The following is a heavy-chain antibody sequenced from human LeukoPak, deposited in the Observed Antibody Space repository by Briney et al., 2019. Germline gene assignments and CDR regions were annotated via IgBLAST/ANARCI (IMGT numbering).Heavy chain of an antibody. CDR3: ARGLLPDTGYYFDY. D-gene: IGHD6-19*01. V-gene: IGHV3-66*01. CDR1: GFTVSSNY. CDR2: IYSGGST. J-gene: IGHJ4*02. Sequence: GGSLRLSCAASGFTVSSNYMSWVRQAPGKGLEWVSVIYSGGSTYYADSVKGRFTISRDNSKNTLYLQMNSLRAEDTAVYYCARGLLPDTGYYFDYWGQGTLVTVSS.